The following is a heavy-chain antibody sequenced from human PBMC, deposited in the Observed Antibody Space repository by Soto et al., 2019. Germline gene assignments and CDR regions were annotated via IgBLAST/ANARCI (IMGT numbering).Heavy chain of an antibody. CDR2: IRSKGNNYAT. D-gene: IGHD3-3*01. J-gene: IGHJ6*03. Sequence: EVQLVESGGGLVQPGGSLKFSWEASGFTFGGSAIHWVRQASGKGLEWVGRIRSKGNNYATAYGASRKGRFTISRDDSKNTAYLQTNSLNTEDTAVYYCSRQASDFWSGKPQYYMDVWGKGTTVTVSS. CDR1: GFTFGGSA. V-gene: IGHV3-73*01. CDR3: SRQASDFWSGKPQYYMDV.